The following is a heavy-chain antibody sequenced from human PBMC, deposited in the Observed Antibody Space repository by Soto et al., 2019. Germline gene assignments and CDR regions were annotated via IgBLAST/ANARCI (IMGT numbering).Heavy chain of an antibody. CDR1: GGSISSNY. Sequence: PSETLSLTCTASGGSISSNYWTWIRQPPGKGLEWIGYVYNSGSTNYNPSLMSRVTISEDTSKSQFSLKVNSMTAADTAVYYCARYRREAVAGYTLDNWGQGILVTVSS. CDR2: VYNSGST. V-gene: IGHV4-59*01. J-gene: IGHJ4*02. D-gene: IGHD6-13*01. CDR3: ARYRREAVAGYTLDN.